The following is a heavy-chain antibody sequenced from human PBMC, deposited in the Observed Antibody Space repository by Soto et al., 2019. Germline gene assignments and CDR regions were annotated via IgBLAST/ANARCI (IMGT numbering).Heavy chain of an antibody. D-gene: IGHD4-17*01. J-gene: IGHJ3*02. V-gene: IGHV3-23*01. CDR3: AHPRGYGVFDAYDI. CDR2: ISAGGGST. CDR1: GFTFSTYA. Sequence: GGSLRLSCAASGFTFSTYAMSWVRQAPGKGLEWASAISAGGGSTYHADSVKGRFTISRDNFINTLYLQMNSLRTEDTAVYYCAHPRGYGVFDAYDIWGQGAMVTVSS.